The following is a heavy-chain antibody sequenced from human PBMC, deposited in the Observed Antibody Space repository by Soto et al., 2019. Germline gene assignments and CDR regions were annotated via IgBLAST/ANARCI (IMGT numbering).Heavy chain of an antibody. D-gene: IGHD3-22*01. V-gene: IGHV5-10-1*01. CDR1: GYSFTSYW. Sequence: GESLKISCKGSGYSFTSYWISWVRQMPGKGLEWMGRIDPSDSYTNYSPSFQGHVTISADKSISTAYLQWSSLKASDTAMYYCARRGLHYYDSSGYYAYWGQGTLVTVSS. CDR2: IDPSDSYT. J-gene: IGHJ4*02. CDR3: ARRGLHYYDSSGYYAY.